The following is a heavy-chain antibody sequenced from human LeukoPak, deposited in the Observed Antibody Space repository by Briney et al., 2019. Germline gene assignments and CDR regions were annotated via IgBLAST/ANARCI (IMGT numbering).Heavy chain of an antibody. CDR3: ARGALLWFGELLPYYFDY. Sequence: ASVKVSCKASGYTFTSYYMHWVRQAPGQGLEWMGIINPSGGSTSYAQKFQGRVTMTRDMSTSTVYMELSSLRSEDTAVYYCARGALLWFGELLPYYFDYWGQGTLVTVSS. V-gene: IGHV1-46*01. J-gene: IGHJ4*02. D-gene: IGHD3-10*01. CDR1: GYTFTSYY. CDR2: INPSGGST.